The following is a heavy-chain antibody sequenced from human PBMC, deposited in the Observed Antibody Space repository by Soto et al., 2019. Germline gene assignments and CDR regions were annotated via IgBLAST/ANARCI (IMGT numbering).Heavy chain of an antibody. CDR2: ISAYNGNT. D-gene: IGHD3-9*01. J-gene: IGHJ6*02. Sequence: EASVKVSCKASGYTFTSYGISWVRQAPGQGLEWMGWISAYNGNTNYAQKLQGRVTMTTDTSTSTAYMELRSLRSDDTAVYYCARDSGYDILPDYYYGMDVWGQGTTVTVSS. CDR1: GYTFTSYG. CDR3: ARDSGYDILPDYYYGMDV. V-gene: IGHV1-18*01.